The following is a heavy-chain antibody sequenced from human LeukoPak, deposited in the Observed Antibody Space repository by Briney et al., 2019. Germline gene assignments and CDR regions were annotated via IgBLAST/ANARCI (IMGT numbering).Heavy chain of an antibody. V-gene: IGHV3-23*01. CDR2: ISGSGGST. CDR1: GFTFSSYG. CDR3: AKADRNYYDSSGYLDY. D-gene: IGHD3-22*01. Sequence: GGSLRLSCAASGFTFSSYGMSWVRQAPGKGLEWVSAISGSGGSTYYADSVKGRFTISRDNSKNTLYLQMNSLRAEDTAVYYCAKADRNYYDSSGYLDYWGQGTLVTVSS. J-gene: IGHJ4*02.